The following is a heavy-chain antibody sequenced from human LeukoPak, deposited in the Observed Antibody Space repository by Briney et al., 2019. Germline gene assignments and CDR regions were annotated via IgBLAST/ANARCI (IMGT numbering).Heavy chain of an antibody. CDR2: ISGSGGNT. J-gene: IGHJ5*02. Sequence: GGSLRLSRAASGFTFSSYAMSWVRQAPGKGLEWVSAISGSGGNTYYADSVKGRFTISRDNSKNTLSLQMNSLRAEDTAVYYCATQISESYSSWFDPWGQGTLVTVSS. CDR3: ATQISESYSSWFDP. D-gene: IGHD1-26*01. CDR1: GFTFSSYA. V-gene: IGHV3-23*01.